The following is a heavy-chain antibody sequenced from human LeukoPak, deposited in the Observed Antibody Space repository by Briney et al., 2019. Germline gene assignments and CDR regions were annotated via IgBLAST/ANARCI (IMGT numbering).Heavy chain of an antibody. CDR3: ARELLWFGELLGAFDI. J-gene: IGHJ3*02. V-gene: IGHV4-39*07. CDR1: GGSISSSSYY. Sequence: SETLSLTCTVSGGSISSSSYYWGWIRQPPGKGLEWIGSIYYSGSTYYNPSLKSRVTISVDTSKNQFSLKLSSVTAADTAVYYCARELLWFGELLGAFDIWGQGTMVTVSS. D-gene: IGHD3-10*01. CDR2: IYYSGST.